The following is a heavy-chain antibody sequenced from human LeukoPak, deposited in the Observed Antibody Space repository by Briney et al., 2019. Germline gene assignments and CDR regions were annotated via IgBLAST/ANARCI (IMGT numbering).Heavy chain of an antibody. J-gene: IGHJ4*02. D-gene: IGHD3-22*01. CDR1: GGSISGYY. V-gene: IGHV4-59*01. CDR3: ARLGGYYFDY. CDR2: IYYSGST. Sequence: PSETLSLTCTVSGGSISGYYWSWIRQPPGKGLEWIGYIYYSGSTNYNPSLKSRVTLSLDTSKNQFSLKLTSVTAADAVVYYCARLGGYYFDYWGQGTLVAVSS.